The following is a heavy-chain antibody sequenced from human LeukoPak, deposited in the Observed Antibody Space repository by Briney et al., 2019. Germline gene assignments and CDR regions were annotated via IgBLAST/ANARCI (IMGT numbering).Heavy chain of an antibody. V-gene: IGHV4-34*01. CDR1: GGSFSGYY. J-gene: IGHJ4*02. D-gene: IGHD3-22*01. CDR2: INHSGST. CDR3: ARRNLSGYYYVPHFDY. Sequence: SETLSLTCTVYGGSFSGYYWSWIRQPPGKGLEWIGEINHSGSTNYNPSLKSRVTISVDTSKNQFSLKLSSVTAADTAVYYCARRNLSGYYYVPHFDYWGQGTLVTVSS.